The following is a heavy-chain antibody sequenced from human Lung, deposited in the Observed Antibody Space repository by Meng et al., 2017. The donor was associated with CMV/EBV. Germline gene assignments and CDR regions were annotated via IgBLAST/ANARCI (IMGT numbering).Heavy chain of an antibody. CDR1: GFTFSSYW. J-gene: IGHJ4*02. Sequence: GESXKISCAASGFTFSSYWMSWVRQAPGKGLEWVANIKQDGSEKYHVDSVKGRFTISRDNAKNSLYLQMNSLRAEDTAVYYCARGGRTRLRYFDWLFLFDYWGQGTLVTVSS. CDR2: IKQDGSEK. CDR3: ARGGRTRLRYFDWLFLFDY. D-gene: IGHD3-9*01. V-gene: IGHV3-7*04.